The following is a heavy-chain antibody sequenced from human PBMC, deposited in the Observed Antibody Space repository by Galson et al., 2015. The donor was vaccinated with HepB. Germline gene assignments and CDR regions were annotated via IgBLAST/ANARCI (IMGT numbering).Heavy chain of an antibody. CDR2: ISGSGGST. Sequence: SLRLSCAASGFTFSSYAMSWVRQAPGKGLEWVSAISGSGGSTYYADSVKGRFTISRDNSKNTLYLQMNSLRAEDTAVYYCAKGGGSYFYYYYMDVWGKGTTVTVSS. J-gene: IGHJ6*03. V-gene: IGHV3-23*01. CDR1: GFTFSSYA. D-gene: IGHD1-26*01. CDR3: AKGGGSYFYYYYMDV.